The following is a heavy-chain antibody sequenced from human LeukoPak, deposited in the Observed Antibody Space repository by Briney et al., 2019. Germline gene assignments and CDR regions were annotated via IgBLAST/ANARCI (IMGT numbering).Heavy chain of an antibody. J-gene: IGHJ5*01. D-gene: IGHD3-16*01. CDR1: GFTFSSYS. V-gene: IGHV3-21*01. CDR3: ARGKEGRYSYIDS. Sequence: GRSLRLSCAASGFTFSSYSMNWGRQAPGKGLEWVSSISSSSSYIYYADSVEGRFIISRDNSKNTLYLQMNSLRAEDTAVYYCARGKEGRYSYIDSWGQGTLVTVST. CDR2: ISSSSSYI.